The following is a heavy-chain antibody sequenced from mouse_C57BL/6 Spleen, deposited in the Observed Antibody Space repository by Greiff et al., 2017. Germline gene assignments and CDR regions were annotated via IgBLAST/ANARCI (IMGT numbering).Heavy chain of an antibody. CDR1: GFTFSSYA. D-gene: IGHD2-4*01. V-gene: IGHV5-4*01. CDR2: ISDGGSYT. Sequence: EVHLVESGGGLVKPGGSLKLSCAASGFTFSSYAMSWVRQTPEKRLEWVATISDGGSYTYYPDNVKGRFTISRDNAKNNLYLQMSHLKSEDTAMYYCAREAHYDSAWFAYWGQGTLVTVSA. CDR3: AREAHYDSAWFAY. J-gene: IGHJ3*01.